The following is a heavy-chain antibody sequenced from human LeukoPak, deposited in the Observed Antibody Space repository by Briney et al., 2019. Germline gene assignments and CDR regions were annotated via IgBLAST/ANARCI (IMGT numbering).Heavy chain of an antibody. Sequence: GGSLRLSCSASGFTFRSYEMNWVRQAPGKGLEWVSYISSSGSTIYYADSVKGRFTISRDNAKNSLYLQMNSLRAEDTAVYYCASYGYYDSSGYLTLFDYWGQGTLVTVSS. J-gene: IGHJ4*02. D-gene: IGHD3-22*01. CDR2: ISSSGSTI. V-gene: IGHV3-48*03. CDR3: ASYGYYDSSGYLTLFDY. CDR1: GFTFRSYE.